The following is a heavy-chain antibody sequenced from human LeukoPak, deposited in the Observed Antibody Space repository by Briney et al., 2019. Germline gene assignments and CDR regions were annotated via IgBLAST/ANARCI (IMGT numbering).Heavy chain of an antibody. J-gene: IGHJ5*02. D-gene: IGHD3-10*01. V-gene: IGHV1-8*01. CDR1: GYTFTSYD. Sequence: ASVKVSCKASGYTFTSYDINWVRQATGQGLEWMGWMNPNSGNTGYAQKFQGRVTMTRNTSISTAYMELSSLRSEDTAVYCCARNGLLWFGELFPHNWFDPWGQGTLVTVSS. CDR3: ARNGLLWFGELFPHNWFDP. CDR2: MNPNSGNT.